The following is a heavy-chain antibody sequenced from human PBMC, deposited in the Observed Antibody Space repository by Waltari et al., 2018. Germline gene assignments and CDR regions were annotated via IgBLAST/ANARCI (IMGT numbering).Heavy chain of an antibody. D-gene: IGHD3-22*01. Sequence: GKGLEWIGRIYTSGSTNYNPSLKSRVTMSVDTSKNQFSLKLSSVTAADTAVYYCAREGYYYDSSGRQDYFDYWGQGTLVTVSS. J-gene: IGHJ4*02. CDR3: AREGYYYDSSGRQDYFDY. CDR2: IYTSGST. V-gene: IGHV4-4*07.